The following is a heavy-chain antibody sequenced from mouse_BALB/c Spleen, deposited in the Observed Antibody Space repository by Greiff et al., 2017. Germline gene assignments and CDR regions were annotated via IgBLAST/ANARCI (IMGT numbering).Heavy chain of an antibody. V-gene: IGHV2-4-1*01. J-gene: IGHJ1*01. CDR3: ARNSIYYGSGERIYWYFDV. CDR2: IWSGGST. Sequence: VQLQQSGPGLVQPSQSLSITCTVSGFSLTSYGVHWVRQSPGKGLEWLGVIWSGGSTDYNAAFISRLSISKDNSKSQVFFKMNSLQADDTAIYYCARNSIYYGSGERIYWYFDVWGAGTTVTVSS. D-gene: IGHD1-1*01. CDR1: GFSLTSYG.